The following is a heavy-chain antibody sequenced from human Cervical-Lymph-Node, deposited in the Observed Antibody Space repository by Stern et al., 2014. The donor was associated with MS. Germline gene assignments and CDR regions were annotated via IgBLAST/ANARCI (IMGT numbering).Heavy chain of an antibody. CDR2: INPSGGST. V-gene: IGHV1-46*01. CDR3: ARGFPYYDSSGYPDL. Sequence: QVQLVQSGAEVKKPGASVKVSCKASGYTFTSYYMHWVRQAPGQGLEWMGIINPSGGSTCYAQKFQGRVTMTRDTSTSTVYMELSSEDTAVYYCARGFPYYDSSGYPDLWGRGTLVTVSS. CDR1: GYTFTSYY. J-gene: IGHJ2*01. D-gene: IGHD3-22*01.